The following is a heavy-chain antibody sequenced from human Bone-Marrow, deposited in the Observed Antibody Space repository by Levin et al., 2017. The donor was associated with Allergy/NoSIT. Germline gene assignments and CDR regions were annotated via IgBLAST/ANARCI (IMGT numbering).Heavy chain of an antibody. D-gene: IGHD2-15*01. V-gene: IGHV3-30*18. J-gene: IGHJ3*01. CDR2: ISYDGSKK. Sequence: GESLKISCAGSGFTFTTYGIHWVRQAPGKGLEWVAFISYDGSKKYYADSVKGRITISRDTSENTVSLQLNSLRAEDTAVYYCAKDRIDHCATSSCYSAFDVWGQGTMVAVSS. CDR1: GFTFTTYG. CDR3: AKDRIDHCATSSCYSAFDV.